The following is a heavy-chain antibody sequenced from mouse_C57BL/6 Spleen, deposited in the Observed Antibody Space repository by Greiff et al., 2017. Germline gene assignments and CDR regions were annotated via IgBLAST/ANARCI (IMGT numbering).Heavy chain of an antibody. Sequence: QVQLQQPGAELVMPGASVKLSCKASGYTFTSYWMHWVKQRPGQRLEWIGEIDPSDSYTNYNQKFKGKSTLTVDKSSSTAYMQLSSLTSEDSAVYYCASSVTTVVPAYWGQGTLVTVSA. CDR2: IDPSDSYT. V-gene: IGHV1-69*01. D-gene: IGHD1-1*01. CDR3: ASSVTTVVPAY. J-gene: IGHJ3*01. CDR1: GYTFTSYW.